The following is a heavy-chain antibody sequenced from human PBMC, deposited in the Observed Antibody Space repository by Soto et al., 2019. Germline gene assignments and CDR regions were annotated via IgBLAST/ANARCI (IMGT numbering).Heavy chain of an antibody. CDR3: ARGIDDILTGTIHDAFDI. CDR2: IYSGGST. Sequence: GGGLIQPGGSLRLSCAASGFTVSSNYMSWVRQAPGKGLEWVSVIYSGGSTYYADSVKGRFTISRDNSKNTLYLQMNSLRAEDTAVYYCARGIDDILTGTIHDAFDIWGQGTMVTVSS. V-gene: IGHV3-53*01. CDR1: GFTVSSNY. J-gene: IGHJ3*02. D-gene: IGHD3-9*01.